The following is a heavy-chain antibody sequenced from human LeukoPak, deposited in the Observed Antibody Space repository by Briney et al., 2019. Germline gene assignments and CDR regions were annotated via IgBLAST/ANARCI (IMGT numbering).Heavy chain of an antibody. CDR2: IYYSGST. V-gene: IGHV4-59*01. CDR1: GGSISSYY. Sequence: PSETLSLTCAVSGGSISSYYWSWIRQPPGKALECIGYIYYSGSTNYNPSLKSRVTISVDTSKNQFSLKLSSVTAADTAVYYCARDTYYYDSSGYYLFDYWGQGTLVTVSS. D-gene: IGHD3-22*01. CDR3: ARDTYYYDSSGYYLFDY. J-gene: IGHJ4*02.